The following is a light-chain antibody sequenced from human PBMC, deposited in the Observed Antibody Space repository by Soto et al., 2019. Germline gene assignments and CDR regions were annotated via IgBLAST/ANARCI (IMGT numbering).Light chain of an antibody. V-gene: IGKV3-20*01. CDR3: QLYGGSTPRGT. Sequence: EVVLTQSPGTLSLSPGARATLSCRASQSVNDNHLAWYQQKGGQAPRLLIYAASTRATGVPERFSGSGFGTDYSLTITRLEPDDYALYYSQLYGGSTPRGTFGPGTTVEI. CDR1: QSVNDNH. CDR2: AAS. J-gene: IGKJ1*01.